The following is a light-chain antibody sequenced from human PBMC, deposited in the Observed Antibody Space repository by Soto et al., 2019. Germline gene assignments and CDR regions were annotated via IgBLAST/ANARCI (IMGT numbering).Light chain of an antibody. CDR2: GAS. Sequence: EIVLTQSPGTLSLSPGERATLSWRASQSVSSSYLAWYQQKPGQAPRLLIYGASSRATGIPDRFSGSGSGTDFTLTISRLEPEDFAVYYCQQYGSSPVTFGQGTKLEIK. J-gene: IGKJ2*01. CDR1: QSVSSSY. V-gene: IGKV3-20*01. CDR3: QQYGSSPVT.